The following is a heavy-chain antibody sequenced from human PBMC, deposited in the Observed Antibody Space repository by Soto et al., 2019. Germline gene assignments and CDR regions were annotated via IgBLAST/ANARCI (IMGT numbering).Heavy chain of an antibody. CDR2: VTPYKADT. CDR1: GYTLTNYG. V-gene: IGHV1-18*04. Sequence: GASVKVSCKASGYTLTNYGVTWVRQAPGQGLEWLGRVTPYKADTNSAQNLQGRVTMATDTSTNTAYLELRSLRSDDTAVYFCATDGPSNSGNLHAFDIWGQGTMVTVSS. CDR3: ATDGPSNSGNLHAFDI. D-gene: IGHD5-12*01. J-gene: IGHJ3*02.